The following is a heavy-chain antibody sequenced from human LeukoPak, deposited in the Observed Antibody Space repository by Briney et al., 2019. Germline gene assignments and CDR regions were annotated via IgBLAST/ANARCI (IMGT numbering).Heavy chain of an antibody. CDR3: ARGSWYYDSSGYYRLDY. CDR1: GCTFSSYG. Sequence: TGGSLRLSCAASGCTFSSYGMHWVRQAPGKGLEWVAVISYHGSNKYYADSVKGRFTISRDNSKNTLYLQMNSLRAEDTAVYYCARGSWYYDSSGYYRLDYWGQGTLVTVSS. D-gene: IGHD3-22*01. CDR2: ISYHGSNK. V-gene: IGHV3-30*03. J-gene: IGHJ4*02.